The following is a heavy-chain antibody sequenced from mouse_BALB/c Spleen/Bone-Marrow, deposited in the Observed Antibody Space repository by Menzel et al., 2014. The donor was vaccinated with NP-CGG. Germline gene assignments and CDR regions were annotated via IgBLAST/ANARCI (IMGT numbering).Heavy chain of an antibody. D-gene: IGHD1-1*01. V-gene: IGHV5-6-5*01. Sequence: EVKLVESGGGLVKPGGSLKPSCAASGFTFSSYAMSWVRQTPEKRLEWVASISSGGSTYYPDSVKGRFTISRDNARNILYLQMSSLRSEDTAMYYCARVGITTVDYWGQGTTLTVSS. CDR3: ARVGITTVDY. CDR1: GFTFSSYA. J-gene: IGHJ2*01. CDR2: ISSGGST.